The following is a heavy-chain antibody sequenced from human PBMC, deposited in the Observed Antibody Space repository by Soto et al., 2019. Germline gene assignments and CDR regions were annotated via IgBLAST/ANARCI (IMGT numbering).Heavy chain of an antibody. CDR2: TYYSGST. CDR1: GGSISSSSYY. CDR3: ARHVFSTNWNYVNY. V-gene: IGHV4-39*01. Sequence: SETLSLTCTVSGGSISSSSYYWGWIRQPPGKGLEWIGSTYYSGSTYYNPSLKSRVTMSVDTSKNQFSLKLSSVTAADTAVYYCARHVFSTNWNYVNYWGQGTLVTVSS. J-gene: IGHJ4*02. D-gene: IGHD1-7*01.